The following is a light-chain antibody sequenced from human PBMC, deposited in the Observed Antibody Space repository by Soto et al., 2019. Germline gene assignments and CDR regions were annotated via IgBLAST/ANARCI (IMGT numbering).Light chain of an antibody. CDR3: SSYAASTTLL. CDR2: EVH. CDR1: SSDVGTYDR. Sequence: QSALTQPPSVSGSPGQSVTISCIGSSSDVGTYDRVSWYQAPPGTAPKLIIYEVHYRPSGVPDRLSGSKSGNTASLTISGLQAEDEADYYCSSYAASTTLLFGGGTQLTVL. V-gene: IGLV2-18*02. J-gene: IGLJ2*01.